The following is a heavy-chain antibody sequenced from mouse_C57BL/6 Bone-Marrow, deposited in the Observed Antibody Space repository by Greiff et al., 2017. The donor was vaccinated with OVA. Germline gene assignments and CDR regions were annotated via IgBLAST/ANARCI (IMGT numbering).Heavy chain of an antibody. D-gene: IGHD1-1*01. CDR1: GYTFTSYW. Sequence: QVQLQQSGAELVKPGASVKMSCKASGYTFTSYWITWVKQRPGQGLEWIGDIYPGSGSTNYNEKFKSKATLTVDTSSSTAYMQLSSLTSEDSAVYYCARMHYGSSPYYFDYWGQGTTLTVSS. CDR3: ARMHYGSSPYYFDY. CDR2: IYPGSGST. V-gene: IGHV1-55*01. J-gene: IGHJ2*01.